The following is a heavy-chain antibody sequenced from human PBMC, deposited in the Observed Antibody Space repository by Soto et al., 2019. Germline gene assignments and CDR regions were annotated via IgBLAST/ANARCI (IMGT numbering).Heavy chain of an antibody. CDR1: AFSLSTGGVG. J-gene: IGHJ6*02. CDR2: IYWDDDK. Sequence: QITLKESGPTLVKPTQTLTLTCTFSAFSLSTGGVGVGWIRQPPGKALEWLAFIYWDDDKRYSPSLSSRLTITKDTSKNQVVVTMTNRDPVDTATYYCIQSRCGGDFRPCYASYHYYGMDVWGQGTTVTVSS. CDR3: IQSRCGGDFRPCYASYHYYGMDV. V-gene: IGHV2-5*02. D-gene: IGHD2-21*02.